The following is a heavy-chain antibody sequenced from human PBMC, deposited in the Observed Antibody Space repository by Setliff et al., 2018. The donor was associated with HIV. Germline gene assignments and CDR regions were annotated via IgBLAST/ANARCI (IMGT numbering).Heavy chain of an antibody. CDR3: ARQPGRAAMGRENYYYYYMDV. CDR1: GYSFTNYW. Sequence: GESLKISCTGSGYSFTNYWIGWVRQMPGKGLEWMGIIFPGDSDTRYSPSFQGQVTISADTSFSTAYLQWRSLKASDTAMYYCARQPGRAAMGRENYYYYYMDVWGKGTTVTVSS. V-gene: IGHV5-51*01. D-gene: IGHD2-2*01. J-gene: IGHJ6*03. CDR2: IFPGDSDT.